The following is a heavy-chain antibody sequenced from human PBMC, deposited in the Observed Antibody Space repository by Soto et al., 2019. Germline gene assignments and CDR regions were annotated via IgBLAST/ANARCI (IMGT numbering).Heavy chain of an antibody. J-gene: IGHJ4*02. CDR2: IYDSGTT. CDR1: GGSVSSGGYY. Sequence: SETLSLTCTVSGGSVSSGGYYWSWIRQHPGKGLEWIGYIYDSGTTYYNPSLKSRVTISGDTSKNQFSLRLSSVTVADTAVYYCASQRGSPFYFDYWGQGSLVTVSA. CDR3: ASQRGSPFYFDY. D-gene: IGHD1-26*01. V-gene: IGHV4-31*03.